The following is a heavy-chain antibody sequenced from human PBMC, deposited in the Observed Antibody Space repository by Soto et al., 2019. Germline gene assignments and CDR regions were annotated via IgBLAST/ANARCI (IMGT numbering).Heavy chain of an antibody. CDR2: INPNSGGT. CDR1: GYTFTGYY. Sequence: QVQLVQSGAEVKKPGASVKVSCKASGYTFTGYYMHWVRQAPGQGLEWMGWINPNSGGTNYAQKFQGRVTMTRDTSISTAYMELSRLRSDDTAVYYCARSVAKVRGVSIYYYYGMDVWGQGTTVTVSS. CDR3: ARSVAKVRGVSIYYYYGMDV. V-gene: IGHV1-2*02. J-gene: IGHJ6*02. D-gene: IGHD3-10*01.